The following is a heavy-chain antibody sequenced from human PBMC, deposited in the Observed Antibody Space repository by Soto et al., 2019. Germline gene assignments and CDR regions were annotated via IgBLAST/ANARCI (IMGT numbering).Heavy chain of an antibody. Sequence: QVQLVQSGAAVKKPGSSVKVSCKASGGTFSSYTISWVRQPPGQGLEWMGRIIPILGIANYAQKFQGRVTITADKSTSTAYMELSSLRSEDTAVYYCARSEYSSSSLYGENSWGQGTLVTVSS. V-gene: IGHV1-69*02. J-gene: IGHJ4*02. CDR1: GGTFSSYT. CDR2: IIPILGIA. CDR3: ARSEYSSSSLYGENS. D-gene: IGHD6-6*01.